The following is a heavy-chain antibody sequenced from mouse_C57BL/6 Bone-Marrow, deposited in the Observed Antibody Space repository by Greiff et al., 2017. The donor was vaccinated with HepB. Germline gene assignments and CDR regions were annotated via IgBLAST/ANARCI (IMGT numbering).Heavy chain of an antibody. J-gene: IGHJ4*01. CDR3: ARREVTTGYYYAMDY. CDR1: GFTFSDYG. CDR2: ISSGSSTI. Sequence: EVKLEESGGGLVKPGGSLKLSCAASGFTFSDYGMHWVRQAPEKGLEWVAYISSGSSTIYYADTVKGRFTISRDNAKNTLFLQMTSLRSEDTAMYYCARREVTTGYYYAMDYWGQGTSVTVSS. D-gene: IGHD2-2*01. V-gene: IGHV5-17*01.